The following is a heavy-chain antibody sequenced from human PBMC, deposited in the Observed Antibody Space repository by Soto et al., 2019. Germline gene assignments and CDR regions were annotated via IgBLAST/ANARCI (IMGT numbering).Heavy chain of an antibody. J-gene: IGHJ6*02. CDR2: IYHSGST. V-gene: IGHV4-4*02. CDR3: ARAVVAAELSYGMDV. CDR1: GGSISSSNW. D-gene: IGHD2-15*01. Sequence: QVQLQESGPGLVKPSGTLSLTCAVSGGSISSSNWWSWVRQPPGKGLEWIGEIYHSGSTNYNPSLKSRVTKSVDKSKNHFSLKLSSVTAADTAVYYCARAVVAAELSYGMDVWGQGTKVTVSS.